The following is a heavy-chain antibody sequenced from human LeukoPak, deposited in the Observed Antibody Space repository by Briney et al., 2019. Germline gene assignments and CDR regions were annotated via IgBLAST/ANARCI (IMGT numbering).Heavy chain of an antibody. CDR1: GGSISSYY. CDR2: IYTSGST. Sequence: SETLSLTCTVSGGSISSYYWSWIRQPAGKGLEWIGRIYTSGSTNYNPSLKSRVTISVDKSKNQFSLKLSSVTAADTDVYYCARGSRDGYNWVNFDYWGQGTLVTVSS. D-gene: IGHD5-24*01. V-gene: IGHV4-4*07. CDR3: ARGSRDGYNWVNFDY. J-gene: IGHJ4*02.